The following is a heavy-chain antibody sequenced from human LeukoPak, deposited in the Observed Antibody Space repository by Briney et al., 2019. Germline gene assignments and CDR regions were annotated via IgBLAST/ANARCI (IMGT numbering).Heavy chain of an antibody. CDR1: GYTFTSYG. D-gene: IGHD1-26*01. CDR2: ISAYNGNT. CDR3: ARGTKPSGSYFSSDY. V-gene: IGHV1-18*01. Sequence: ASVKGSCKASGYTFTSYGISCVRQAPGQGLEWMGWISAYNGNTNYAQKLQGRVTMTTDTSTSTAYMELRSLRSDDTAVYYCARGTKPSGSYFSSDYWGQGTLVSVSS. J-gene: IGHJ4*02.